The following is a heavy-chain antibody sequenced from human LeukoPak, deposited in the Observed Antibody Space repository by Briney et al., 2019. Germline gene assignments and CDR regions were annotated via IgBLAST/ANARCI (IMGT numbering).Heavy chain of an antibody. V-gene: IGHV3-7*03. J-gene: IGHJ6*02. CDR3: VRGGGLDV. Sequence: GGSLRLSCAASGFTFSSYWMNWARQAPGKGLEWVASINHNGNVNYYVDSVKGRFTISRDNAKNSLYLQMSNLRAEDTAVYFCVRGGGLDVWGQGATVTVSS. D-gene: IGHD3-16*01. CDR2: INHNGNVN. CDR1: GFTFSSYW.